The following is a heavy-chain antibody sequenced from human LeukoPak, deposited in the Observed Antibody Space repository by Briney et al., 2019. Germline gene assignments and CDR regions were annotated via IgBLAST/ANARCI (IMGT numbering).Heavy chain of an antibody. CDR2: IFHSGSS. CDR3: ARELWFVNAPGSWFDP. CDR1: GDSISSGDYS. D-gene: IGHD3-10*01. V-gene: IGHV4-30-2*01. Sequence: SQTLSLTCAVSGDSISSGDYSWSWIRQPSGKGLEWIGYIFHSGSSYYNPSLKSRVTISVDKSKNQFSLRLTSMTAADTAVYYCARELWFVNAPGSWFDPWGQGTLVTVSS. J-gene: IGHJ5*02.